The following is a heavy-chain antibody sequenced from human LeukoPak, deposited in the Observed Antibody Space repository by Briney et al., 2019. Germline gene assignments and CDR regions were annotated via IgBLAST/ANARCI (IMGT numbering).Heavy chain of an antibody. CDR2: INPNSGGT. V-gene: IGHV1-2*04. CDR3: ARAPYYYYYGMDV. Sequence: GASVKVSCKAFGYTFTGYYMHWVRQAPGQGLEWMGWINPNSGGTNYAQKFQGWVTMTRDTSISTAYMELSRLRSDDTAVYYCARAPYYYYYGMDVWGKGTTVTVSS. CDR1: GYTFTGYY. J-gene: IGHJ6*04.